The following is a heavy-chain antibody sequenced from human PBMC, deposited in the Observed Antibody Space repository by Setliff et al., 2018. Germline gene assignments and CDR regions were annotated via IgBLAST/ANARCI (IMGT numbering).Heavy chain of an antibody. CDR2: INPGGGSA. V-gene: IGHV1-46*01. J-gene: IGHJ4*02. Sequence: ASVKVSCKASGYSLTRYYIHWVRQAPGQGLEWMGIINPGGGSASYAEKFQGRVTMTRDTSTSTFYMEVNSLRSDDTAVYYCARINFYVSSGYYYAPDYWGQGTLVTVSS. CDR3: ARINFYVSSGYYYAPDY. D-gene: IGHD3-22*01. CDR1: GYSLTRYY.